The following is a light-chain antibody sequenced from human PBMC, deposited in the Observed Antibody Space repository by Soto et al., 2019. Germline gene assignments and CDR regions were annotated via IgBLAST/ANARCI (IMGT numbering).Light chain of an antibody. CDR2: WAS. Sequence: FVMTQSPDSLAVSLDERATINCRSSQNLLATANNRNHLAWYQHKAGQPPKLLIYWASTRGPGVPDRFTGSGSGTHFTLTISSLQAEDVAVYYCHQYYSTPPSFGQGTKLEIK. CDR1: QNLLATANNRNH. J-gene: IGKJ2*03. CDR3: HQYYSTPPS. V-gene: IGKV4-1*01.